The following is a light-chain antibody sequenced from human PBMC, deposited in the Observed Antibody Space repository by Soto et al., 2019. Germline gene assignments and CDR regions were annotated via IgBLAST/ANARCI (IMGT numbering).Light chain of an antibody. CDR2: AAS. CDR3: QQSYSNPT. J-gene: IGKJ1*01. CDR1: QTIITY. V-gene: IGKV1-39*01. Sequence: DFQLTQSPSSLSVFVGDSVTVTCRASQTIITYLHWYHQKPGEAPTLLINAASTLQSGDPSRFSGSGSGTDFTLTINSLQPEDVGTYYCQQSYSNPTFGQGTTVEIK.